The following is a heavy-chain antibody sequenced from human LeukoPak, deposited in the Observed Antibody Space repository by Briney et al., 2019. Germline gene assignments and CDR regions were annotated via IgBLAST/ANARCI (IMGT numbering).Heavy chain of an antibody. J-gene: IGHJ4*02. CDR2: ISHDGTNK. Sequence: GGSLRLSCAGSGFTFSDYGFHWVRQAPGKGLEWVAVISHDGTNKRYADSVKGRFTISRDDSKNTLYLQMNSLRVEDTAIYYCAKVYIRTWYILDYWGRGTLVTVSS. D-gene: IGHD3-10*01. V-gene: IGHV3-30*18. CDR1: GFTFSDYG. CDR3: AKVYIRTWYILDY.